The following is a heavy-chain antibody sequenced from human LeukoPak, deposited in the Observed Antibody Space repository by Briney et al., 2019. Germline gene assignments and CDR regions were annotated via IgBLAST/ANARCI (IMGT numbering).Heavy chain of an antibody. CDR2: ISGSGGST. J-gene: IGHJ6*02. CDR3: ARIFSSRGSGYDYVWDGMDV. Sequence: PGGSLRLSCAASGFTFSSYAMSWVRQAPGKGLEWVSAISGSGGSTYYADSVKGRFTISRDNAKNSLYLQMNSLRAEDTAVYYCARIFSSRGSGYDYVWDGMDVWGQGTTVTVSS. D-gene: IGHD5-12*01. CDR1: GFTFSSYA. V-gene: IGHV3-23*01.